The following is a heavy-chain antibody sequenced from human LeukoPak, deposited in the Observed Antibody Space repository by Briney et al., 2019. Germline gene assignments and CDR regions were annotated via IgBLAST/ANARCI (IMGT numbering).Heavy chain of an antibody. CDR2: VYYSGST. CDR1: GGSISSYY. Sequence: SETLSLTCTVSGGSISSYYWSWIRQPPGQGLEWIGYVYYSGSTNYNPSLKSRVTISVDTSKNQFSLKLSSVTAADTAVYYCARQQWDRNYWGQGTLVTVSS. V-gene: IGHV4-59*01. D-gene: IGHD1-26*01. J-gene: IGHJ4*02. CDR3: ARQQWDRNY.